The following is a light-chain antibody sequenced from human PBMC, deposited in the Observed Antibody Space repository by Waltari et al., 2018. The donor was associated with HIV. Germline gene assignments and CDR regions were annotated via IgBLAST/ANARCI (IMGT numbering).Light chain of an antibody. CDR3: QHFGSSQYT. V-gene: IGKV3-20*01. Sequence: EIVLTQSPGTLSLSPGERATLSCRASQSVNRGYLAWYQQRPGQAPRLLIYGASSRATGIPDRFSGSGSGTDFTLTITRLEPEDFAVYFCQHFGSSQYTFGQGTKLEIK. CDR2: GAS. J-gene: IGKJ2*01. CDR1: QSVNRGY.